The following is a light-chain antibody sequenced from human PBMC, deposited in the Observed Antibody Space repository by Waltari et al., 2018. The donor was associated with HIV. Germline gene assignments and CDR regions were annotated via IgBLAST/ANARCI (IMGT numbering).Light chain of an antibody. V-gene: IGLV2-11*01. Sequence: QSALTQPRSVSGSPGQSVTISCTGTSSDVGGYNYVSWYQQHTGKAPKLMIYDVSKRPSGVPDRFSGSKSGNTASLTISGLQAEDEADYYCCSYAGSYTLFGGGTKLTVL. CDR1: SSDVGGYNY. J-gene: IGLJ2*01. CDR2: DVS. CDR3: CSYAGSYTL.